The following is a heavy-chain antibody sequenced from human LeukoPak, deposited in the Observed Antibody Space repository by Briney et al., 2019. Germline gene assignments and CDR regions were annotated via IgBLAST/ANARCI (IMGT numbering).Heavy chain of an antibody. Sequence: GGSLRLSCAASGFTFSSYAMHWVRQAPGKGLEWVAVISYDGSNKYYADSVKGRFTISRDNSKNTLYLQMNSLRAEDTVVYYCAREAGQWEGDYFDYWGQGTLVTVSS. CDR1: GFTFSSYA. J-gene: IGHJ4*02. CDR2: ISYDGSNK. CDR3: AREAGQWEGDYFDY. D-gene: IGHD1-26*01. V-gene: IGHV3-30-3*01.